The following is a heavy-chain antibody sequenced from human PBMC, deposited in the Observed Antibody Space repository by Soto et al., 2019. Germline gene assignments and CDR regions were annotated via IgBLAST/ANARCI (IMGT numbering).Heavy chain of an antibody. D-gene: IGHD3-3*01. CDR1: GFTFSTYA. CDR2: ISGSGGST. CDR3: AKRPLATVFGVAGNRFDP. J-gene: IGHJ5*02. Sequence: WGSLRLSCAASGFTFSTYAMTWVRQAPGKGLEWVSGISGSGGSTYYADSVKGRFTISRDNSKNTLYLQMSSLRAEDTAVYYCAKRPLATVFGVAGNRFDPWGQGTLVTVSS. V-gene: IGHV3-23*01.